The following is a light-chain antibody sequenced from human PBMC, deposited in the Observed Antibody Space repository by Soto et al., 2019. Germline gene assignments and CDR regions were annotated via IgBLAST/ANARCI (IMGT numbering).Light chain of an antibody. CDR2: KVT. V-gene: IGLV2-14*01. Sequence: QSVLTQPASVSGSPGQSITISCTGTSSDVGGNKYVSWYQQYPGKVPKLLINKVTNRPSGVSYRFSGSKSGNTASLTISALLAEDEADYFCASSTSDSLYVFGPRTKVTVL. CDR3: ASSTSDSLYV. J-gene: IGLJ1*01. CDR1: SSDVGGNKY.